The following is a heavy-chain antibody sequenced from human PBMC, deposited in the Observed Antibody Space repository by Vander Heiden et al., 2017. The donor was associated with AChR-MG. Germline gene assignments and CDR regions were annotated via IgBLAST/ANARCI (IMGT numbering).Heavy chain of an antibody. CDR2: IYPGDSDT. V-gene: IGHV5-51*01. Sequence: EVQLVQSGVEVKKPGESLTISCKASGSSFTGYWIGWVRQMPGKGLEWMGIIYPGDSDTRYSPAFQGQVTISADKSISTAYLQWSSLEASDTAMYYCARHAGGWRQLISPRYDYWGQGTLVTVSP. J-gene: IGHJ4*02. CDR1: GSSFTGYW. CDR3: ARHAGGWRQLISPRYDY. D-gene: IGHD3-16*01.